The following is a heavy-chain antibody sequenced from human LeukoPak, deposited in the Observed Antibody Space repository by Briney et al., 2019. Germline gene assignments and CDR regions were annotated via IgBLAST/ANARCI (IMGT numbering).Heavy chain of an antibody. D-gene: IGHD2-15*01. J-gene: IGHJ4*02. CDR1: VYTFTGYY. V-gene: IGHV1-2*02. CDR2: MNPNSGDT. Sequence: GASVKVSRKSSVYTFTGYYMQWVRQAPGQGVEGVGWMNPNSGDTNYPQKFQDRVTKTRDRPISTAYMDLSRLISDDTAVYYFAIGYCSGGICYVFDYWGQGTLVTVSS. CDR3: AIGYCSGGICYVFDY.